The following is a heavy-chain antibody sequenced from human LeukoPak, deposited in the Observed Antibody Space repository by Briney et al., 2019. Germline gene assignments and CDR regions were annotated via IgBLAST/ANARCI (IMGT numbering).Heavy chain of an antibody. CDR2: IYTSGST. CDR3: ARDDYGDSSGYYYYYMDV. V-gene: IGHV4-61*02. J-gene: IGHJ6*03. D-gene: IGHD4-17*01. CDR1: GGSISSGSYY. Sequence: PSQTLSLTCTVSGGSISSGSYYWSWIRQPAGKGLEWIGRIYTSGSTNYNPSLKSRVTISVDTSKNQFSLKLSSVTAADTAVYYCARDDYGDSSGYYYYYMDVWGKGTTVTVSS.